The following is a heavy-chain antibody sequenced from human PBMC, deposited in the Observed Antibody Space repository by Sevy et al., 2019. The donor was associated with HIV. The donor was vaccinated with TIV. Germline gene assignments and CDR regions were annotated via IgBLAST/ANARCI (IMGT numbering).Heavy chain of an antibody. CDR2: IYYSGNT. J-gene: IGHJ6*02. CDR1: GGSISSYF. Sequence: SETLSLTCTVSGGSISSYFWSWIRQPPGKGLEWIGYIYYSGNTNYNPSLKGRVTISVDTSKNQFSLKLRSVTAADTAVYYCARDFKGGDGYRSNGMDVWGQGTTVTVSS. V-gene: IGHV4-59*01. CDR3: ARDFKGGDGYRSNGMDV. D-gene: IGHD5-18*01.